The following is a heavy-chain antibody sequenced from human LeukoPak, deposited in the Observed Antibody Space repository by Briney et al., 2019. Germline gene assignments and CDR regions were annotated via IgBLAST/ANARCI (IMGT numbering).Heavy chain of an antibody. J-gene: IGHJ4*02. CDR1: GFTFSSYS. CDR3: ARESDYDSSGYYGGAFDY. V-gene: IGHV3-21*01. Sequence: PGGSLRLSCADSGFTFSSYSMNWVRQAPGKGLEWVSSISSSSSYIYYADSVKGRFTISRDNAKNSLYLQMNSLRAEDTAVYYCARESDYDSSGYYGGAFDYWGQGTLVTVSS. CDR2: ISSSSSYI. D-gene: IGHD3-22*01.